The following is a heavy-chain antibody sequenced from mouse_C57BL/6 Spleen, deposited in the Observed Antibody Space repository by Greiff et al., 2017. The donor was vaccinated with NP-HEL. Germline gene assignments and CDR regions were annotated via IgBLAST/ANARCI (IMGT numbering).Heavy chain of an antibody. CDR1: GYTFTSYY. Sequence: QVQLQQSGPELVKPGASVKISCKASGYTFTSYYIHWVQQRPGQGLEWIGWIYPGSGNTNYNEKFKGKATLTADNSSSTAYMQLSSLTSEDSAVYYCARGAMDYWGQGTSVTVSS. J-gene: IGHJ4*01. V-gene: IGHV1-66*01. CDR3: ARGAMDY. CDR2: IYPGSGNT.